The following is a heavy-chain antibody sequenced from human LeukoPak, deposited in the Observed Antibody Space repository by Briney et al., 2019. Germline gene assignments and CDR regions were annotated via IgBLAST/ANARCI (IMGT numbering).Heavy chain of an antibody. Sequence: PGGSLRLSCVGSGFTFSTHGMDWVRQAPGKGLEWVSGISGSGANTYQAVSVKGRFTISRDNSKNTLHLQMNSLRTEDTAVYFCAKAPVTSCRGAYCYPFDSWGQGTLVTVSS. CDR3: AKAPVTSCRGAYCYPFDS. CDR2: ISGSGANT. D-gene: IGHD2-21*01. J-gene: IGHJ4*02. CDR1: GFTFSTHG. V-gene: IGHV3-23*01.